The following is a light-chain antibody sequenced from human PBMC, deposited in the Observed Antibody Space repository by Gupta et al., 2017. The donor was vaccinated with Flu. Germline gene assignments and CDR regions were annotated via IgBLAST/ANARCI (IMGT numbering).Light chain of an antibody. CDR2: DVN. CDR1: SSELGGSSD. V-gene: IGLV2-11*01. J-gene: IGLJ2*01. Sequence: IARTCNSSELGGSSDSTLHHHNPGKAPNLFIYDVNMRISGVPERFSGSTSGNTASITNSGLQVEAEAEYYFSSSAARTTLLVFGGGTKLTVL. CDR3: SSSAARTTLLV.